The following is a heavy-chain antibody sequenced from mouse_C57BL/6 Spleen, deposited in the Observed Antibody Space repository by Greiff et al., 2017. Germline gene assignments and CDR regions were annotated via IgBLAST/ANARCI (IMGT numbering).Heavy chain of an antibody. D-gene: IGHD4-1*01. CDR1: GFTFSDYY. V-gene: IGHV5-12*01. CDR3: ARQGGVTGTLFDY. J-gene: IGHJ2*01. Sequence: EVMLVESGGGLVQPGGSLKLSCAASGFTFSDYYMYWVRQTPEKRLEWVAYISNGGGSTYYPDTVKGRFTISRDNAKNTLYLQMSRLKSEDTAMXYCARQGGVTGTLFDYWGQGTTLTVSS. CDR2: ISNGGGST.